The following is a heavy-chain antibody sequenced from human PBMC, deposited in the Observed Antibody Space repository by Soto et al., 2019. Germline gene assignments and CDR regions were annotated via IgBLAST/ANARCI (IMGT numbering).Heavy chain of an antibody. J-gene: IGHJ4*02. V-gene: IGHV3-7*01. CDR3: VCGGNFFVY. CDR1: GFTFNTYW. CDR2: LDQDGSER. D-gene: IGHD3-16*01. Sequence: EVQLVESGGGLVQPGGSLRLSCAASGFTFNTYWMTWVRQPPGKGLEWVANLDQDGSERYYVDSVRGRFTISRDNAKNSLYLQTNSLRAEDTAVYYCVCGGNFFVYWGQGTLVTVSP.